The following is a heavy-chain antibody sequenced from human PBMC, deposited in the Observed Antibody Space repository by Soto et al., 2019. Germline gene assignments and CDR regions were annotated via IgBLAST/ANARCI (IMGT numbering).Heavy chain of an antibody. J-gene: IGHJ4*02. D-gene: IGHD1-26*01. V-gene: IGHV4-39*01. CDR2: IYYSGST. CDR1: GGSISSSSYY. CDR3: ARPSLLYSGSYYGAGYFDY. Sequence: SETLSLTCTVSGGSISSSSYYWGWIRQPPGKGLEWIGSIYYSGSTYYNPSLKSRVTISVDTSKNQFSLKLSSVTAADTAVYYCARPSLLYSGSYYGAGYFDYWGQGTLVTVSS.